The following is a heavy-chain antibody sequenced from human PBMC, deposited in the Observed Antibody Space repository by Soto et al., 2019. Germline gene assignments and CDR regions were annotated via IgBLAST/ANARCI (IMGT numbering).Heavy chain of an antibody. V-gene: IGHV3-23*01. D-gene: IGHD6-19*01. Sequence: GGSLRLSCAASGFTFSSYDMTWVRQAPGKGLEWVSAISANGGTTKCADSVKGRFTISRDNSKNTLYLEMNSLRAEDTAVYYCAKYSVAVVGRRWFDPWGQGTLVTVSS. CDR2: ISANGGTT. J-gene: IGHJ5*02. CDR1: GFTFSSYD. CDR3: AKYSVAVVGRRWFDP.